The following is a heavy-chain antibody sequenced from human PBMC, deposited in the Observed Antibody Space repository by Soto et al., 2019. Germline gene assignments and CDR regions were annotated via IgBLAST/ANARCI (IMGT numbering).Heavy chain of an antibody. Sequence: KGLEWMGIIYPGDSDTRYSPSFQGQVTISADKSISTAYLQWSSLKASDTAMYYCAIVPAAMHEYYFDYWGQGTLVTVSS. J-gene: IGHJ4*02. CDR3: AIVPAAMHEYYFDY. V-gene: IGHV5-51*01. D-gene: IGHD2-2*01. CDR2: IYPGDSDT.